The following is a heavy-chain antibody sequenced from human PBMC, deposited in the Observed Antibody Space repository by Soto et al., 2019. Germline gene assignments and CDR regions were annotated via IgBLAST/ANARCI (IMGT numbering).Heavy chain of an antibody. J-gene: IGHJ4*02. CDR3: ARDLNYNWNDKWIFDY. CDR1: GFTFSSYS. Sequence: GGSLRLSCAASGFTFSSYSMNWVRQAPGKGLEWVSSISSSSSYIYYADSVKGRFTISRDNAKNSLYLQMNSLRAEETAVYYCARDLNYNWNDKWIFDYWGQGTLVTVSS. D-gene: IGHD1-20*01. V-gene: IGHV3-21*01. CDR2: ISSSSSYI.